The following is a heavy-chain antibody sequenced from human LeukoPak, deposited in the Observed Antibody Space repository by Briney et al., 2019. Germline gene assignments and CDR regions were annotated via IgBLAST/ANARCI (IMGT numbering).Heavy chain of an antibody. J-gene: IGHJ4*02. CDR3: ARVIYSGWEGELSD. Sequence: SGGSLRLSCAASGFNFSSYWMHWVRQPPGKGLVWVSRINSDGSTTSYADSVMGRFTISRDNAKNTLYLQMNSLRAEDTAVYYCARVIYSGWEGELSDWGQGTLVTVSS. V-gene: IGHV3-74*01. CDR2: INSDGSTT. CDR1: GFNFSSYW. D-gene: IGHD6-19*01.